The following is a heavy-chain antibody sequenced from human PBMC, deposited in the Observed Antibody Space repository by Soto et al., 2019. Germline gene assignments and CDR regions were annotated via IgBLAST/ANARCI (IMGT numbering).Heavy chain of an antibody. CDR3: VRIKEELLWPYWFDP. V-gene: IGHV5-51*03. D-gene: IGHD3-10*01. CDR2: IYPGDSDT. Sequence: PGESLKIACKGSGYSFSNYYIGWVRQMPGKGLEWMAIIYPGDSDTKYSSSFQGQVTISADKSISTAYLQWSSLKASDTAMYYCVRIKEELLWPYWFDPWGHGTQVTVSS. J-gene: IGHJ5*02. CDR1: GYSFSNYY.